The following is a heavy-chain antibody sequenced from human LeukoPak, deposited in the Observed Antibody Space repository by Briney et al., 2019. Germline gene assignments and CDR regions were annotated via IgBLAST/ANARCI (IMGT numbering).Heavy chain of an antibody. Sequence: ASVKVSCKASGYTFTGYYMHWVRQAPGQGLEWMGWINPNSGGTNYAQKFQGWVTMTRDTSISTAYMELSRLRSDDTAVYYCARGDVVVPAAPYYYYGMDVWGQGTTVTVSS. CDR3: ARGDVVVPAAPYYYYGMDV. V-gene: IGHV1-2*04. J-gene: IGHJ6*02. CDR1: GYTFTGYY. CDR2: INPNSGGT. D-gene: IGHD2-2*01.